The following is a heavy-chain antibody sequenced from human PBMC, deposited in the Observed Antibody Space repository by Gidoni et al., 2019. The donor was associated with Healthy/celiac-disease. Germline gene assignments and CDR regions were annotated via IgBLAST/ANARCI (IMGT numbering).Heavy chain of an antibody. CDR3: AKDGSQGSSWGY. CDR1: GFTFSSYG. V-gene: IGHV3-30*18. D-gene: IGHD6-13*01. CDR2: ISYDGSNK. Sequence: QVQLVESGGGVVQPGRSLRLSCAASGFTFSSYGMHLVRQAPGKGLEWVAVISYDGSNKYYADSVKVRFTISRDNSKNTLYLQMNSLRAEDTAVYYCAKDGSQGSSWGYWGQGTLVTVSS. J-gene: IGHJ4*02.